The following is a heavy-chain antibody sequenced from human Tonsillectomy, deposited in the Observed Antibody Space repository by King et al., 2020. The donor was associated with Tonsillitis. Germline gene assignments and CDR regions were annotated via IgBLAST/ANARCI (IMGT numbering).Heavy chain of an antibody. CDR3: ARDLYYYYGSGSSDYYYMDV. CDR2: ISTYDGNT. CDR1: GYSFTNYG. J-gene: IGHJ6*03. Sequence: VQLVQSGAEVKKPGASVKVSCKASGYSFTNYGISWVRQAPGQGLEWMGWISTYDGNTNYAQKLQGRVTLTTDTSTSTAYMELRSLRSVDTAVYYCARDLYYYYGSGSSDYYYMDVWGKGTTVTVSS. V-gene: IGHV1-18*01. D-gene: IGHD3-10*01.